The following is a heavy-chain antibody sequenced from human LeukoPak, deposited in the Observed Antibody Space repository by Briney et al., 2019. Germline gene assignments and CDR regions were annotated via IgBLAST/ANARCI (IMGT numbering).Heavy chain of an antibody. J-gene: IGHJ4*02. CDR2: INSDGSSA. CDR3: AKESTEGDYVLPPETYY. D-gene: IGHD4-17*01. Sequence: GGSLRLSCAASGFTFSSYWMHWVRQAPGKGLVWVSRINSDGSSASYADSVKGRFTISRDNSKNTLYLQMNSLRAEDTAVYYCAKESTEGDYVLPPETYYWGQGTLVTVSS. V-gene: IGHV3-74*01. CDR1: GFTFSSYW.